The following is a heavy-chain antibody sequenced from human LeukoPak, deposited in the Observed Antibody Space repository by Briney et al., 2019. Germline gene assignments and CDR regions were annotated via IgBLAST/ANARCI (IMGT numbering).Heavy chain of an antibody. CDR1: GFTFSNYA. V-gene: IGHV3-23*01. Sequence: GGSLRLSCAASGFTFSNYAMSWVRQAPGKGLEWVSAISSSGGSTYYADSVKGRFTISRDNAKNSLYLQMNSLRAEDTAVYYCARVHLLYNWNDYRNAFDIWGQGTMVTVSS. CDR3: ARVHLLYNWNDYRNAFDI. CDR2: ISSSGGST. D-gene: IGHD1-20*01. J-gene: IGHJ3*02.